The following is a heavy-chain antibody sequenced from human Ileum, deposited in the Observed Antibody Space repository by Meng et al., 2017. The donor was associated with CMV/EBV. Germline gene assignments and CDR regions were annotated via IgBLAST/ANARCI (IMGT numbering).Heavy chain of an antibody. CDR2: IYYSGST. D-gene: IGHD3-10*01. CDR3: ARDGTSGADAMDV. Sequence: SDTLSLTCSVSRGSVTSGDSYWTWVRQYPGKGLEWIGNIYYSGSTNYNPSLKSRVTISTDTSKNQFSLKLSSVTAADTAVYYCARDGTSGADAMDVWGQGTTVTVSS. V-gene: IGHV4-61*08. CDR1: RGSVTSGDSY. J-gene: IGHJ6*02.